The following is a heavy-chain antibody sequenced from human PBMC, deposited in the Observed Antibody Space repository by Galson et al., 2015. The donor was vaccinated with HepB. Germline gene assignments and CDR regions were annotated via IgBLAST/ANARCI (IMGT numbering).Heavy chain of an antibody. CDR2: LSYDGSNK. V-gene: IGHV3-30*18. CDR3: AKGRLGYCSSTSCYAPIRY. Sequence: SLRLSCAASGFTFSSYGMHWVRQAPGKGLEWVAVLSYDGSNKYYADSVKGRFTISRDNSKNTLYLQMNSLRAEDTAVYYCAKGRLGYCSSTSCYAPIRYWGQGTLVTVSS. CDR1: GFTFSSYG. J-gene: IGHJ4*02. D-gene: IGHD2-2*01.